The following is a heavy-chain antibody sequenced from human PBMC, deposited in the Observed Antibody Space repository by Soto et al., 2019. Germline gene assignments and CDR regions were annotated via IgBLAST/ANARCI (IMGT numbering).Heavy chain of an antibody. J-gene: IGHJ4*02. D-gene: IGHD3-22*01. Sequence: ASVKVSCKVSGYTLTELSIHWVRQAPGKGLEWMGGFDPEDGETIYAQKFQGRVTMTEDTSTDTAYMELSSLRSEDTAVYYCVTDASSGPDLYYFDYWGQGTLVTVS. CDR2: FDPEDGET. CDR1: GYTLTELS. V-gene: IGHV1-24*01. CDR3: VTDASSGPDLYYFDY.